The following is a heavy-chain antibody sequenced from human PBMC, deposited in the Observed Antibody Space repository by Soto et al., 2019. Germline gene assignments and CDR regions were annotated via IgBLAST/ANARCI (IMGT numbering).Heavy chain of an antibody. CDR2: IIPIFGTA. Sequence: QVQLVQSGAEVKKPGSSVKVSCKASGGTFSSYAISWVRQAPGQGLEWMGGIIPIFGTANYAQKFQGRVTTTMDXXTSTPYMELSSLRSEDTDVYYCAIRTTGTTGAFDIWGQGTMVTVSS. J-gene: IGHJ3*02. V-gene: IGHV1-69*05. CDR1: GGTFSSYA. D-gene: IGHD1-1*01. CDR3: AIRTTGTTGAFDI.